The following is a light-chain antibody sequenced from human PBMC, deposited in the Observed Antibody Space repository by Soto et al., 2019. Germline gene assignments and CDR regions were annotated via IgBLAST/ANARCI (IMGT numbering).Light chain of an antibody. Sequence: QSVLTQPRSVSGSPGQSVTISCTGTSSDVGVYNYVSWYQQYPGKAPKIMIYDVSKRPSGVPDRFSGSKSDNTASLTISGLQAEDEADYYCCSYAGSYTVVFGIGTKV. CDR1: SSDVGVYNY. CDR2: DVS. J-gene: IGLJ1*01. CDR3: CSYAGSYTVV. V-gene: IGLV2-11*01.